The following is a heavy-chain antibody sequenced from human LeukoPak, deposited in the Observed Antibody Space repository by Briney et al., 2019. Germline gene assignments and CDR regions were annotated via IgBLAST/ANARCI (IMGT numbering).Heavy chain of an antibody. J-gene: IGHJ4*02. D-gene: IGHD6-19*01. CDR1: GYTFSSYG. CDR3: AVVAGRFPPDY. Sequence: GRSLRLSCAASGYTFSSYGMHWVRQAPGKGLEWVAFTSFDESNKFYADSVEGRFTISRDNSKNTLFLQMHNLRVDDTAMYFCAVVAGRFPPDYWGQGTLVTVSS. V-gene: IGHV3-30*19. CDR2: TSFDESNK.